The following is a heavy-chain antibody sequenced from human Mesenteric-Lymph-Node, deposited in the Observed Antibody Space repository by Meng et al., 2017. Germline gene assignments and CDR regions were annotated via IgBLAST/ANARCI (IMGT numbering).Heavy chain of an antibody. CDR3: ARSGD. D-gene: IGHD3-10*01. CDR2: ISPNDGKT. Sequence: QVQLVQSGAEVKKTGASVKVSCKAHGYIVTGYYRHWVRQAPGQGLEWMGWISPNDGKTNYAQKVQGRVTMTTDTSTRTAYMDLKSLTSDDTAVYYCARSGDWGQGTLVTVSS. J-gene: IGHJ4*02. CDR1: GYIVTGYY. V-gene: IGHV1-18*04.